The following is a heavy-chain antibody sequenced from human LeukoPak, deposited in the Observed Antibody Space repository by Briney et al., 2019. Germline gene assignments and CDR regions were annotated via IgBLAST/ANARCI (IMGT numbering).Heavy chain of an antibody. J-gene: IGHJ4*02. CDR1: GYSFTNYW. CDR3: ARRYSSGQIPYFDY. D-gene: IGHD6-19*01. V-gene: IGHV5-51*01. Sequence: GESLKISCKASGYSFTNYWIDWVRQMPGKGLEWMGIICPGDSDTRYSPSFEGQVTISADKSISTAYLQWRSLKASDTAMYYCARRYSSGQIPYFDYWGQGTLVTVSS. CDR2: ICPGDSDT.